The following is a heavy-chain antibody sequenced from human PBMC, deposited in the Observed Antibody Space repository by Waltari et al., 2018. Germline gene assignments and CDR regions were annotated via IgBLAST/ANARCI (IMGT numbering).Heavy chain of an antibody. V-gene: IGHV3-49*04. D-gene: IGHD4-17*01. CDR3: ARGAYGVFVSFKYYNYGMDV. CDR2: VRSELYGATK. J-gene: IGHJ6*02. CDR1: GFMFNEYS. Sequence: EVQLVESGGGFVQRGQSLRLSCTASGFMFNEYSMTWVRRAPGKGVEWVVFVRSELYGATKEYAASGKGRFSISRDDSKSTVYLQMENVRAEDTALYYCARGAYGVFVSFKYYNYGMDVWGQGTTVTVSS.